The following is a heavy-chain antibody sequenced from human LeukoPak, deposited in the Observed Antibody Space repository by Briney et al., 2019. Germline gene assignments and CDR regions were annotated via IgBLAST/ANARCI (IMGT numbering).Heavy chain of an antibody. CDR2: INPSGGST. CDR1: GYTFTSYY. CDR3: ARSLYGDYAVDYYSMDV. J-gene: IGHJ6*03. V-gene: IGHV1-46*01. D-gene: IGHD4-17*01. Sequence: ASVKVSCKASGYTFTSYYMHWVRQAPGQGLEWMGIINPSGGSTSYAQKFQGRVTITTDESTSTAYMELSSLRSEDTAVYYCARSLYGDYAVDYYSMDVWGKGTTVTVSS.